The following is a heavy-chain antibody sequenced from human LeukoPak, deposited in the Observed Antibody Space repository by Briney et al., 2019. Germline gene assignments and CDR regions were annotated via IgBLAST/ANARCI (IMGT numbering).Heavy chain of an antibody. CDR1: GLTVTSNS. D-gene: IGHD6-19*01. CDR2: IYSGGTT. J-gene: IGHJ4*02. V-gene: IGHV3-53*01. CDR3: ARDSEEAGFDD. Sequence: PGGSLRLSCAASGLTVTSNSTNWVRQAPGKGLEWLSIIYSGGTTYYADSVQGRFTISRDKSQNTVFLQMTNLRVEDTAVYYCARDSEEAGFDDWGQGTLVSVSS.